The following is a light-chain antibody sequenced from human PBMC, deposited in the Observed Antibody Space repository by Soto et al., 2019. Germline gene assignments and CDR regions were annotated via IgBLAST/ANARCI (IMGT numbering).Light chain of an antibody. CDR3: LLYFAGVNLWV. V-gene: IGLV7-43*01. CDR1: AGAITSSYY. CDR2: GTD. Sequence: QTVVTQEPSLTVSPGGTVTLTCASSAGAITSSYYPNWFQQRPGQAPRALIYGTDNRHSWTPARFSGSLLGGKAALTLSGVQPEDEAEYYCLLYFAGVNLWVFGGGTKLTVL. J-gene: IGLJ3*02.